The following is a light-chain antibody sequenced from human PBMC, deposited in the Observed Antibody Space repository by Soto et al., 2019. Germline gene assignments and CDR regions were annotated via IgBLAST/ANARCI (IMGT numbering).Light chain of an antibody. CDR1: QNISSY. CDR2: DVS. Sequence: IVLTQSPVTLSLSPGERATLSCRASQNISSYLIWYQQKPGQAPRLLMYDVSNRATGIPARFSGSGSGTDFALTISSLEPEDLAVYYCQQRSNWRRTFGQGTKVEIK. CDR3: QQRSNWRRT. V-gene: IGKV3-11*01. J-gene: IGKJ1*01.